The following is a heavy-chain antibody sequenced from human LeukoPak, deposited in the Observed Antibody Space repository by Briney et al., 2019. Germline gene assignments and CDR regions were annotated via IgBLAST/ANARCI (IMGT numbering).Heavy chain of an antibody. CDR1: GFTFSSYW. CDR3: ARGDFNDYGDYVDAFDI. V-gene: IGHV3-7*01. J-gene: IGHJ3*02. D-gene: IGHD4-17*01. CDR2: IKQDGSEK. Sequence: GGSLRLSCAASGFTFSSYWLSWVRQAPGKWLEWVANIKQDGSEKYYVDSVKGRFTLSRDNAKNSLYLKMNSLRAEDTAVYYCARGDFNDYGDYVDAFDIWGQGTMVTVSS.